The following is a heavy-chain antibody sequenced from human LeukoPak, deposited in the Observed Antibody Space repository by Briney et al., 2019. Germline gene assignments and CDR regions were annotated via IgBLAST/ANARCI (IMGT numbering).Heavy chain of an antibody. D-gene: IGHD4-23*01. CDR3: ARRAGGYSHPYDY. Sequence: ASVKVSCKASGYTFTGYYMHWVRRAPGQGLVWMGWINPNSGGTNYAQKFQGRVTMTRDTSISTAYMELSRLRSDDTAVYYCARRAGGYSHPYDYWGQGILVTVSS. V-gene: IGHV1-2*02. CDR2: INPNSGGT. CDR1: GYTFTGYY. J-gene: IGHJ4*02.